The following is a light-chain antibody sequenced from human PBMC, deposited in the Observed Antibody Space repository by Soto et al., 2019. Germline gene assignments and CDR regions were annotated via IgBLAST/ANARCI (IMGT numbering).Light chain of an antibody. CDR2: EVS. CDR3: CSYAGSTTQTYV. CDR1: HSDVGSYNL. Sequence: QSALTQPASVSGSPGQSITISCTGTHSDVGSYNLVSWYQQHPGKAPKVIIYEVSERPSGVSDRFSGSKSGNTASPMISRLQAEDEADYYCCSYAGSTTQTYVFGSGTKLTVL. J-gene: IGLJ1*01. V-gene: IGLV2-23*02.